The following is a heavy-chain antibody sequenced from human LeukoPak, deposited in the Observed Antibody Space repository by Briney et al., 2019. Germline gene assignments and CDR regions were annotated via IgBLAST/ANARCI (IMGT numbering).Heavy chain of an antibody. CDR1: GFIFSDYY. Sequence: GGSLRLSCAASGFIFSDYYMNWIRQAPGKGLEWVSYISTSGSTIYYADSVKGRFTISRDNAKKSLYLQMNSLRAEDTAVYYCAKGSSSYDYWGQGTLVTVSS. CDR2: ISTSGSTI. J-gene: IGHJ4*02. V-gene: IGHV3-11*01. CDR3: AKGSSSYDY. D-gene: IGHD6-13*01.